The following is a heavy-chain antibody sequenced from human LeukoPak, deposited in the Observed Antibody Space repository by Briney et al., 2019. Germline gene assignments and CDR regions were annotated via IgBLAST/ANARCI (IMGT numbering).Heavy chain of an antibody. V-gene: IGHV3-23*01. CDR3: AKCMSGSGVCLNFDS. Sequence: GGSLRLSCEASGFTFTTYAMSWVRQAPGKGLQWVSGISSGDSSTYYTDSVKGRFTISRDNSKNTLYLQINSLRAEDTAVYYCAKCMSGSGVCLNFDSWGQGIPVTVSS. D-gene: IGHD2-21*02. J-gene: IGHJ4*02. CDR1: GFTFTTYA. CDR2: ISSGDSST.